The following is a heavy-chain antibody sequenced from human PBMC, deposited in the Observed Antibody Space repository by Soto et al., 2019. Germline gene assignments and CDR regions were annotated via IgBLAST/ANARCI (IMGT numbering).Heavy chain of an antibody. J-gene: IGHJ4*02. Sequence: PGGSLRLSCTASGFTFSSYAMSWVRQAPGKGLEWVSAISGSGGSTYYADSVKGRFTISRDNSKNTLFLQMNSLRAEDTAVYYCAKSSYYYDSSDYYPDWGQGTLVTVSS. D-gene: IGHD3-22*01. CDR2: ISGSGGST. CDR1: GFTFSSYA. CDR3: AKSSYYYDSSDYYPD. V-gene: IGHV3-23*01.